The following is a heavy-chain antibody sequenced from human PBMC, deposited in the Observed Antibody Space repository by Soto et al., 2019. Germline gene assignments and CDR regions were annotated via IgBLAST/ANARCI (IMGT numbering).Heavy chain of an antibody. J-gene: IGHJ4*02. V-gene: IGHV1-2*02. Sequence: SSVKGSCKSSGYTFAGHYMHCGRHAPAQGLEWMGWINPNSGGTNYAQKFQGRVTMTRDTSSSTVYMELFSLRAEDAAIYYCAKTSGPSYPESRVFDFWGQGTRVTVSS. CDR1: GYTFAGHY. D-gene: IGHD3-10*01. CDR3: AKTSGPSYPESRVFDF. CDR2: INPNSGGT.